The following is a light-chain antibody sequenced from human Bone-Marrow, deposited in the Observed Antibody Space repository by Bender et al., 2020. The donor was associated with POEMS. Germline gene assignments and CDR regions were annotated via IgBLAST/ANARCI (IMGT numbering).Light chain of an antibody. V-gene: IGLV2-23*01. Sequence: QSALTQPASVSGSPGQSITISCTGTSVDIGNYNLVSWYQQHPGKAPKLMIFEGSERPSGVSKRFSGSKSGNTASLTISGLQAEDEADYYCCSYAGSNTWVFGGGTKLTVL. J-gene: IGLJ3*02. CDR2: EGS. CDR1: SVDIGNYNL. CDR3: CSYAGSNTWV.